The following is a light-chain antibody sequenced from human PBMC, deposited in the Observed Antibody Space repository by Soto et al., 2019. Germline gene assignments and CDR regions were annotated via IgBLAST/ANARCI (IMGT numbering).Light chain of an antibody. Sequence: DIQITESPSSLSSCVGDRVIITCPPSQSIGNYLDWYQYKPGKAPKVVIYAVSSLQAGVPSRFSGSGSGTDFTLTVSSLQPEDSATYYCQQSYVTPVTLSGGTNVDIK. V-gene: IGKV1-39*01. CDR1: QSIGNY. CDR3: QQSYVTPVT. CDR2: AVS. J-gene: IGKJ4*01.